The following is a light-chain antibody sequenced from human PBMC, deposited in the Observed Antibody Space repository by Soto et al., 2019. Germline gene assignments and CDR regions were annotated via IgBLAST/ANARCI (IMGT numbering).Light chain of an antibody. CDR2: GAS. Sequence: EIVMTQSPATLSVSPGERATLSCRASQSVSSNLAWYQQKPGQAPRLLIYGASTRATGIPARFSGSGSGTEFTLTISSLQSEDFAVYYCQQYNQFGQGTKVDIK. J-gene: IGKJ1*01. CDR3: QQYNQ. CDR1: QSVSSN. V-gene: IGKV3-15*01.